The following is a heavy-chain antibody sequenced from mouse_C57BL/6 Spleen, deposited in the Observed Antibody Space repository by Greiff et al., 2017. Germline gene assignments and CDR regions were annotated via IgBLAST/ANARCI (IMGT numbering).Heavy chain of an antibody. CDR1: GYTFTSYW. J-gene: IGHJ2*01. CDR2: IDPSDSYT. D-gene: IGHD1-1*01. V-gene: IGHV1-59*01. CDR3: ARPYYYGSSYDYFDY. Sequence: VQLQESGAELVRPGTSVKLSCKASGYTFTSYWMHWVKQRPGQGLEWIGVIDPSDSYTNYNQKFKGKATLTVDTSSSTAYMQLSSLTSEDSAVYYCARPYYYGSSYDYFDYWGQGTTRTVSS.